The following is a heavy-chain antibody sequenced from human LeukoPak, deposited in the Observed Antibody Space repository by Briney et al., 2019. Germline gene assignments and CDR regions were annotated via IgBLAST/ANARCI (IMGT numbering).Heavy chain of an antibody. CDR3: ARGPYYGSGSYYPNDY. CDR2: ISSSSSYI. Sequence: GGSLRLSCAASGFTVSSNYMSWVRQAPGKGLEWVSSISSSSSYIYYADSVKGRFTISRDNAKNSLYLQMNSLRAEDTAVYYCARGPYYGSGSYYPNDYWGQGTLVTVSS. D-gene: IGHD3-10*01. CDR1: GFTVSSNY. V-gene: IGHV3-21*01. J-gene: IGHJ4*02.